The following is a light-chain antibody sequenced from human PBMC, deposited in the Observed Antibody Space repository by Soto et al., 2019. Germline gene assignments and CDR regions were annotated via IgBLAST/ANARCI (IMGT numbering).Light chain of an antibody. CDR2: DAS. Sequence: IVLTQSPATLSLSPGERATLSCRASQTIGNYLAWYQQKPGQAPRLLIFDASNRATDIPDRFSGSGSGTDVSLIISSLEPEDFAVYYCQQSRDWPLTFGGGTTVDIK. V-gene: IGKV3-11*01. CDR3: QQSRDWPLT. J-gene: IGKJ4*01. CDR1: QTIGNY.